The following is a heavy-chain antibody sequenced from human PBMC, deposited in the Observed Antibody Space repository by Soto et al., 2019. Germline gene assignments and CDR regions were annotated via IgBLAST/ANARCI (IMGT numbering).Heavy chain of an antibody. CDR2: IGGSGSTI. CDR3: ARGNRLGYYYGMDV. D-gene: IGHD6-19*01. V-gene: IGHV3-48*03. Sequence: PGGSLRLSCAASGFTFSSYEMNWVRQAPGKGLEWVSYIGGSGSTIYYADSVKGRFSISRDNAKNSLYLQMNSLRAEDTALYYCARGNRLGYYYGMDVWGQGTTVTVSS. CDR1: GFTFSSYE. J-gene: IGHJ6*02.